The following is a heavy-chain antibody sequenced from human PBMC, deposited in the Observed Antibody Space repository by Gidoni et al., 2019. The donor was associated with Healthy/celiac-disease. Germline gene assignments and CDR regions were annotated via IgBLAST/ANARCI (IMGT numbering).Heavy chain of an antibody. D-gene: IGHD2-8*01. Sequence: QVQLQESGPGLVKPSQTLSLTCTVSGGSISSGGSYWSWIRQHPGKGLEWIGYIYYSGSTYYNPSLKSRVTISVDTSKNQFSLKLSSVTAADTAVYYCARDLYLGYCTNGVCSGWFDPWGQGTLVTVSS. CDR1: GGSISSGGSY. CDR3: ARDLYLGYCTNGVCSGWFDP. CDR2: IYYSGST. J-gene: IGHJ5*02. V-gene: IGHV4-31*03.